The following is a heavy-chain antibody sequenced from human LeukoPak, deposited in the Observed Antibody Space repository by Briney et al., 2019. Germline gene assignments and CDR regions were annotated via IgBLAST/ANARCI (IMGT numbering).Heavy chain of an antibody. D-gene: IGHD1-26*01. Sequence: AGSLRLSCAASGFPFSSYGMYWVRQTPDKGLQSVAYLRKDATYSNYADSVRGRFTISRDNSKNTLDLQMSSLRVEDTAVSYCASGGPTRGALDCWGQGTLVTVSS. CDR1: GFPFSSYG. CDR2: LRKDATYS. CDR3: ASGGPTRGALDC. V-gene: IGHV3-30*02. J-gene: IGHJ4*02.